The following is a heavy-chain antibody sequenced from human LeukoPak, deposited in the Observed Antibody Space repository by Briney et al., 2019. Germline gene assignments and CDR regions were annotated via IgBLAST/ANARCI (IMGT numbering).Heavy chain of an antibody. Sequence: QPGGSLRLSCAASGFTFSRNGMTWVRQAPGKGLGWVSAISGSGGNTYYADSVKGRFTISRDNSKNTLYLQMNSLRAEDTAVYYCAKDRRAGSYDYWGQGTLVTVSS. V-gene: IGHV3-23*01. CDR1: GFTFSRNG. CDR2: ISGSGGNT. CDR3: AKDRRAGSYDY. D-gene: IGHD3-10*01. J-gene: IGHJ4*02.